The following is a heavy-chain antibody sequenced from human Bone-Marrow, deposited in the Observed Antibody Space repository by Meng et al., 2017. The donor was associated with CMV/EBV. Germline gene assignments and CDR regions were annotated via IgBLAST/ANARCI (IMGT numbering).Heavy chain of an antibody. CDR2: ITSNSGYI. CDR3: ARDSAGRRELIRSTSPWA. J-gene: IGHJ4*02. D-gene: IGHD1-7*01. V-gene: IGHV3-21*01. Sequence: GESLKISCAVSGLIFSKYNMNWVRQAPGKGLEWVSSITSNSGYIYYADSVKGRFTISRDNAKNSLYLQMDSLRAEDTAVYFCARDSAGRRELIRSTSPWAWGQGTRVTVSS. CDR1: GLIFSKYN.